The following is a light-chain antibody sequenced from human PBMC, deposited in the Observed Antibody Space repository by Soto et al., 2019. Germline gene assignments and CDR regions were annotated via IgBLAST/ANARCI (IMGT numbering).Light chain of an antibody. CDR3: QQYHNWPYT. V-gene: IGKV3D-15*01. Sequence: EMVMTQSLATLSVSPGERPTLSCRASQSVSNNLAWYQQRPGQTPRLLIYDASTRATGIPARFSGSGSGTEFTLTISSLQSEDFALYFCQQYHNWPYTFGQGTKLEI. CDR2: DAS. J-gene: IGKJ2*01. CDR1: QSVSNN.